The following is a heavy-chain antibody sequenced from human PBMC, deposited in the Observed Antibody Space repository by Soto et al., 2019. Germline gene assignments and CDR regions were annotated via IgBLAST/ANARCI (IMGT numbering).Heavy chain of an antibody. CDR3: ARVSGSSSPFDP. CDR1: GGSNIRDGYY. J-gene: IGHJ5*02. V-gene: IGHV4-31*03. Sequence: LSLTCTVSGGSNIRDGYYWSWIRQHPGKGLEWIAYISYSGSSYSNPSLKSRVTISVDTSKNQFSLKLSSVTAADTAVYYCARVSGSSSPFDPWGQG. D-gene: IGHD6-6*01. CDR2: ISYSGSS.